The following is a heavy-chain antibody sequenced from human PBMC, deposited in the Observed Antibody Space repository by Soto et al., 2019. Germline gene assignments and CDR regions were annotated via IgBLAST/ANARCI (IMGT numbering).Heavy chain of an antibody. J-gene: IGHJ6*02. D-gene: IGHD5-18*01. CDR2: IWYDGSNK. Sequence: GGSLRLSCAASGFTFSSYGMHWVRQAPDKGLEWVAVIWYDGSNKYYADSVKGRFTISRDNSKNTLYLQMNSLRAEDTAVYYCARDLLEIQLCSDYYYRMYVRGQRTTVTVS. V-gene: IGHV3-33*01. CDR3: ARDLLEIQLCSDYYYRMYV. CDR1: GFTFSSYG.